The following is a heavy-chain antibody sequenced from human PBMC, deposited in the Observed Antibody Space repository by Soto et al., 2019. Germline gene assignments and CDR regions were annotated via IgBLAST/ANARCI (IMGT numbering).Heavy chain of an antibody. Sequence: TSETLSLTCTVSGGSISSYYWSWIRQPPGKGLEWIGYIYYSGSTNYNPSLKSRVTISVDTSKNQFSLKLSSVTAADTAVYYCAREFRAFYYGSGVIAFDIWGQGTMVTVSS. CDR1: GGSISSYY. D-gene: IGHD3-10*01. CDR2: IYYSGST. CDR3: AREFRAFYYGSGVIAFDI. V-gene: IGHV4-59*01. J-gene: IGHJ3*02.